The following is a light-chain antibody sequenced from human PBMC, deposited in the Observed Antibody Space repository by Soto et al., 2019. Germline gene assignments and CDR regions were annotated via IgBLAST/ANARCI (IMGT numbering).Light chain of an antibody. CDR3: QQYNNWPWT. CDR2: GAS. J-gene: IGKJ1*01. Sequence: EIVMTQSPATLSVSPGERASPSCRASQSVSSNLAWYQQKPGQAPRLLIYGASTRATGIPARFSGSGSGTEFTLTISSLQSEDFAVYYCQQYNNWPWTFGQGTNVEIK. CDR1: QSVSSN. V-gene: IGKV3-15*01.